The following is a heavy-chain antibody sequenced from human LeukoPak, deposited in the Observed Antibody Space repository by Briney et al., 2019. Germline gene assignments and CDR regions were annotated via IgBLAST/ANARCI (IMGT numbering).Heavy chain of an antibody. D-gene: IGHD3-22*01. J-gene: IGHJ4*02. CDR1: GFTFSTYA. CDR2: ISGSAGST. CDR3: ARESSGYFY. V-gene: IGHV3-23*01. Sequence: GGSLRLSCAASGFTFSTYAMSWVRQAPGKGLEWVSTISGSAGSTYYADSVKGRFTISRDNSKNTLYLQMNSLRAEDTAVYYCARESSGYFYWGQGTLVTVSS.